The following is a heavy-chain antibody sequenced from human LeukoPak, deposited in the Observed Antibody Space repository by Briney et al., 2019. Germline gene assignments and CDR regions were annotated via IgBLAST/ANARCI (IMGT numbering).Heavy chain of an antibody. CDR1: GFIFSNYW. CDR3: AETAGAFGELYYFDY. D-gene: IGHD3-10*01. J-gene: IGHJ4*02. Sequence: GGSLRLSCAASGFIFSNYWMTWVRQAPGKGLEWVANIKEDGSEKYYVDSVKGRFTISRDNAKNSLYLQMNSLRAEDTALYYCAETAGAFGELYYFDYWGQGTLVTVSS. V-gene: IGHV3-7*03. CDR2: IKEDGSEK.